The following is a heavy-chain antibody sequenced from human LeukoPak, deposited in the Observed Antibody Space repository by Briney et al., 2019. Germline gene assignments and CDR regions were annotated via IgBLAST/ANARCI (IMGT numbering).Heavy chain of an antibody. V-gene: IGHV3-30-3*01. CDR1: GFTFSSYA. Sequence: GGSLRLSCAGSGFTFSSYAMHWVRQAPGKGLEWVAVISYDGSNKYYADSVKGRFTISRDNSKNTLYLQMNSLRAEDTAVYYCASADAFDIWGQGTMVTVSS. J-gene: IGHJ3*02. CDR2: ISYDGSNK. CDR3: ASADAFDI.